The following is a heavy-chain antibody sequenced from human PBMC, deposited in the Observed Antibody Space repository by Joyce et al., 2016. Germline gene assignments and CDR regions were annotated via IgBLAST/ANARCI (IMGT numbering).Heavy chain of an antibody. V-gene: IGHV1-2*02. CDR3: AREGRPHGGFDY. Sequence: QVQLVQSGTEVTKPGASVKVSCKASGFTFTGYYMHGVRQAPGQGLEMMGWNKIENGDTHYTQNFPGRVTMTRDTAINTAYMEVTRLRSDDTAFYYCAREGRPHGGFDYWGLGTLVTVSS. J-gene: IGHJ4*02. CDR2: NKIENGDT. CDR1: GFTFTGYY.